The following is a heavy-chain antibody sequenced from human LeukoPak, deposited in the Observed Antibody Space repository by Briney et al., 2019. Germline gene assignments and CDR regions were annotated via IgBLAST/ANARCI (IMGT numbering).Heavy chain of an antibody. CDR3: ARESIRHHAFDI. D-gene: IGHD3-3*02. Sequence: GGSLRLSCAASGFTFSSYSMNWVRQAPGKGLEWVSSISSSSSYIYYADSVKGRFTISRDNAKNSLYLQMNSLRAEDTAVYYCARESIRHHAFDIWGQGTMVTVSS. CDR2: ISSSSSYI. J-gene: IGHJ3*02. CDR1: GFTFSSYS. V-gene: IGHV3-21*01.